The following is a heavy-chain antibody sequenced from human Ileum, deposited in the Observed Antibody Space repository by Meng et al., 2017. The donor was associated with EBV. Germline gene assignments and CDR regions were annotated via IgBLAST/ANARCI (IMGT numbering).Heavy chain of an antibody. CDR2: FNPNGDVT. CDR1: GFTFTTYF. D-gene: IGHD3-22*01. Sequence: QVQLVQSGAELKKPXXPXKLXCETSGFTFTTYFMHWLRQAPGQGLQWMGLFNPNGDVTTYSPRFQGRITLTGDTSTSTLYMELSSLTSDDTAVYYCAREMPMTCYFDQWGQGTLVTVSS. J-gene: IGHJ4*03. V-gene: IGHV1-46*01. CDR3: AREMPMTCYFDQ.